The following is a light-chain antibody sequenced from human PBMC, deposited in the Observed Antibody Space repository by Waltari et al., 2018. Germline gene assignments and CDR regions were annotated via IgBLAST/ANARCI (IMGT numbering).Light chain of an antibody. J-gene: IGKJ2*01. V-gene: IGKV1-5*01. CDR1: QSISSW. CDR2: DAS. CDR3: QQYNSYSYT. Sequence: DIQMTQSPSTLSASAGDRVTITCRASQSISSWLAWYHLKPGKAPKLLIYDASSLESGVPSRFSGSGSGTEFTLTISSLQPDDFATYYCQQYNSYSYTFGQGTKLEIK.